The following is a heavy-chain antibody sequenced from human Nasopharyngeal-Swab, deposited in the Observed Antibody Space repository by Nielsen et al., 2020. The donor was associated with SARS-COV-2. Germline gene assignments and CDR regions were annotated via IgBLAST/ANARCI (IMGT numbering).Heavy chain of an antibody. J-gene: IGHJ3*02. CDR2: IIPIFGTA. CDR1: GGTFSSYA. D-gene: IGHD3-10*01. CDR3: AGYYGSGSAPLGAFDI. V-gene: IGHV1-69*01. Sequence: GGSLSLSCKASGGTFSSYAISWVRQAPGQGLEWMGGIIPIFGTANYAQKFQGRVTITADESTSTAYMELSSLRSEDTAVYYCAGYYGSGSAPLGAFDIWGQGTMVTVSS.